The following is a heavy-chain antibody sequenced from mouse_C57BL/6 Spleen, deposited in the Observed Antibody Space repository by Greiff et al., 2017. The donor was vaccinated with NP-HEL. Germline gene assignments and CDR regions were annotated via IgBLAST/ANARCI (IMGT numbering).Heavy chain of an antibody. D-gene: IGHD1-1*01. J-gene: IGHJ2*01. Sequence: VQLQQSGAELVKPGASVKISCKASGYAFSSYWMNWVKQRPGKGLEWIGQIYPGDGDTNYNGKFKGKATLTADKSSSTAYMQLSSLTSEDSAVYFCARWITTVVVDYWGQGTTLTVSS. V-gene: IGHV1-80*01. CDR2: IYPGDGDT. CDR1: GYAFSSYW. CDR3: ARWITTVVVDY.